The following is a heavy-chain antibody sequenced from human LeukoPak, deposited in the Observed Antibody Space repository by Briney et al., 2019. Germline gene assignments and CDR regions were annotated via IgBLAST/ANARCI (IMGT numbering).Heavy chain of an antibody. J-gene: IGHJ4*02. Sequence: GGSLRLSCAASGFTFSTYAMSWVRQAPGKGLEWASTISGSGGSTYYADSVKGRFTISRDNSKNTLYLQMNSLRAEDTAVYYCAKVRAGGTGYYFDYWGQGTLVTVSS. CDR2: ISGSGGST. D-gene: IGHD3-10*01. CDR3: AKVRAGGTGYYFDY. V-gene: IGHV3-23*01. CDR1: GFTFSTYA.